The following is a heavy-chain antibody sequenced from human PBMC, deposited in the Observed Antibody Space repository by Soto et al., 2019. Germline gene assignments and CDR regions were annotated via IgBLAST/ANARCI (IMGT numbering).Heavy chain of an antibody. CDR1: GIDFTYAW. V-gene: IGHV3-15*01. J-gene: IGHJ3*02. D-gene: IGHD1-26*01. CDR2: IKSKASGGSI. CDR3: THVGRLPPNDPFAT. Sequence: EVQLVESGGGLVNPGGSLRLSCEVSGIDFTYAWMTWVRQAPGRGLECIGRIKSKASGGSIDYAAPVKGRLTISRYDSRSILYLQMNSLISEDTGVYYCTHVGRLPPNDPFATWGRGTVVTVSS.